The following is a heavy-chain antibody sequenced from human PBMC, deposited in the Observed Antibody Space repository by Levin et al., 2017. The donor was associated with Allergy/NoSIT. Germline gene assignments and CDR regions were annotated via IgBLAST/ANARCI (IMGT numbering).Heavy chain of an antibody. CDR1: GGSISNGDYS. CDR3: ASHVLGGRGYDY. Sequence: SETLSLTCAVSGGSISNGDYSWSWIRQPPVKGLEWIAYIYNSGSTHYNPSLKSRVTISLDRSKNQFSLELSSVTAADTAVYYCASHVLGGRGYDYWGQGTLVTVSS. J-gene: IGHJ4*02. CDR2: IYNSGST. D-gene: IGHD1-14*01. V-gene: IGHV4-30-2*01.